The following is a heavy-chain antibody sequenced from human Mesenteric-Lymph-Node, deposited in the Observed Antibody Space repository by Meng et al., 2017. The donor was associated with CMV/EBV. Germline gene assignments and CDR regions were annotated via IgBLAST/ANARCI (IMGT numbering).Heavy chain of an antibody. Sequence: SETLSLTCAVCGGSFSSYYWSWIRQPPGKGLEWIGYIYYSGSTNYNPSLKSRVTISVDTSKNQFSLKLSSVTAADTAVYYCASLLRSKNWFDPWGQGTLVTVSS. CDR3: ASLLRSKNWFDP. CDR1: GGSFSSYY. D-gene: IGHD3-3*01. J-gene: IGHJ5*02. CDR2: IYYSGST. V-gene: IGHV4-59*01.